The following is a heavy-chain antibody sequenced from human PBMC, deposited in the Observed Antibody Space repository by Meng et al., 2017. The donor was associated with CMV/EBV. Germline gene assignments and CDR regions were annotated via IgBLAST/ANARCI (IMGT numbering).Heavy chain of an antibody. CDR2: IWYDGSNK. J-gene: IGHJ6*02. CDR1: GFTFSSYA. Sequence: GESLKISCAASGFTFSSYAMHWVRQAPGKGLEWVAVIWYDGSNKYYADSVKGRFTISRDNSKNTLYLQMNSLRAEDTAVYYCAKDRVDMDYYCSGSYMGIYGMDVWGQGTTVTVSS. D-gene: IGHD3-10*01. CDR3: AKDRVDMDYYCSGSYMGIYGMDV. V-gene: IGHV3-33*06.